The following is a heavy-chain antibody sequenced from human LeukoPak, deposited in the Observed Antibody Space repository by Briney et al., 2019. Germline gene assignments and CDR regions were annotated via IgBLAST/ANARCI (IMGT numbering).Heavy chain of an antibody. D-gene: IGHD3-16*02. V-gene: IGHV7-4-1*02. J-gene: IGHJ5*02. CDR2: INPNTGNP. CDR3: ARAYQRLGGLSFPDQ. Sequence: ASVKVSCKASGYTFTSYAMNWVRQAPGQGLEWMGWINPNTGNPTYAQGFTGRFVFSLDTSVSTTYLQISSLKAEDTAVYYCARAYQRLGGLSFPDQWGQGTLVTVSS. CDR1: GYTFTSYA.